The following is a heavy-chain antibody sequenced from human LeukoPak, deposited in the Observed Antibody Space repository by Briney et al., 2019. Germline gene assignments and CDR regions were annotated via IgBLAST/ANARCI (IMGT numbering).Heavy chain of an antibody. D-gene: IGHD1-7*01. CDR2: ISGSADST. J-gene: IGHJ4*02. CDR3: AKDRARGGTTDFDY. V-gene: IGHV3-23*01. CDR1: GFTFSTYA. Sequence: GGSLRLSCAASGFTFSTYAMGWVRQAPGKGLEWVSAISGSADSTYYADSVKGQFAISRDNSKNTLYLQMNSLRAEDTAVYFCAKDRARGGTTDFDYWGQGTLVTVSS.